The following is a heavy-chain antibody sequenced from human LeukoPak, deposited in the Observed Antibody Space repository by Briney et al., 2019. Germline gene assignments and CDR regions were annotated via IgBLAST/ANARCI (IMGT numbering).Heavy chain of an antibody. V-gene: IGHV1-69*05. Sequence: ASVKVSCKASGGTFSSYAISWVRQAPGQGLEWMGGIIPIFGTANYAQKFQGRVTITTDESTSTAYMELSSLRSEDTAVYYCARGPHSSSFDYWAREPWSPSPQ. CDR3: ARGPHSSSFDY. J-gene: IGHJ4*02. CDR2: IIPIFGTA. CDR1: GGTFSSYA. D-gene: IGHD6-6*01.